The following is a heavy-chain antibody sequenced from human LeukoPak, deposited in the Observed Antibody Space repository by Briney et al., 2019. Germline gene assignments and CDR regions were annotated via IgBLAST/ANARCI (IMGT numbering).Heavy chain of an antibody. Sequence: PGGSLRLSCAASGFTFSSYSMNWVRQAPGKGLEWVSSISSSSSYIYYADSVKGRFTISRDNAKNSLYLQMNSLRAEDTAVYYCAREGRGGDYGYYYYYMDVWGKGTTVTVSS. J-gene: IGHJ6*03. V-gene: IGHV3-21*01. CDR1: GFTFSSYS. D-gene: IGHD4-17*01. CDR3: AREGRGGDYGYYYYYMDV. CDR2: ISSSSSYI.